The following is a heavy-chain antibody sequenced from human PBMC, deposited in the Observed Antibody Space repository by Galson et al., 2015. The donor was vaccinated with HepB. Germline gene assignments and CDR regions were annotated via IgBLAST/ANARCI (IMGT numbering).Heavy chain of an antibody. Sequence: SLRLSCAASGFTFSSCGMYWVRQAPGKGLEWVAVIWYDGSIEYYRDSVRGRFTVSRDNSRNTLYLQMSSLRAEDTAVYYCARDLGFGLDYWGQGTLVTVSS. CDR1: GFTFSSCG. CDR2: IWYDGSIE. D-gene: IGHD3-16*01. J-gene: IGHJ4*02. CDR3: ARDLGFGLDY. V-gene: IGHV3-33*01.